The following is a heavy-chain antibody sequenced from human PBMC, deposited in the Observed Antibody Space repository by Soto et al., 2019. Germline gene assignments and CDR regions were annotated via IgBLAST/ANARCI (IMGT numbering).Heavy chain of an antibody. CDR3: ARGGKERFRGPGMDV. V-gene: IGHV1-69*01. J-gene: IGHJ6*02. D-gene: IGHD1-1*01. CDR1: GGNFNTYA. Sequence: QVQLVQSGAEVREPGSSVRLSCKASGGNFNTYAFNWVRQAPGQGLEWLGGIITFYGAAMYAQNFQGRVTITADEFRTTAYMERNSLRYDDTAVYYCARGGKERFRGPGMDVWGQGTTVTVSS. CDR2: IITFYGAA.